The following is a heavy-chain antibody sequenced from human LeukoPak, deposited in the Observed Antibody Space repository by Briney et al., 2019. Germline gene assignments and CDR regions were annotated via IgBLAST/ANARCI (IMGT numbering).Heavy chain of an antibody. CDR3: ARDPVSILTGGLTPLISYYYGMDV. CDR2: INPNSGGT. V-gene: IGHV1-2*02. J-gene: IGHJ6*02. CDR1: GYTFTGYY. D-gene: IGHD7-27*01. Sequence: ASVKVSCKASGYTFTGYYMHWVRQAPGQGLEWMGWINPNSGGTNYAQKLQGRVTMTTDTSTSTAYMELRSLRSDDTAVYYCARDPVSILTGGLTPLISYYYGMDVWGQGTTVTVSS.